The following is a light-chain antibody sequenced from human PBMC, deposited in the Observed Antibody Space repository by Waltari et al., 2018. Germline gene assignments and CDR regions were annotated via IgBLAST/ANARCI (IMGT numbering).Light chain of an antibody. CDR1: SSDAGSYNL. V-gene: IGLV2-23*01. J-gene: IGLJ2*01. Sequence: QSALTQPASVSGSPGQSITVSCPGTSSDAGSYNLVSWYQQHPGKAPKLMIYEGSKRPSGVSNRFSGSKSGNTASLTISGLQAEDEADYYCCSYAGSSTLLFGGGTKVTVL. CDR3: CSYAGSSTLL. CDR2: EGS.